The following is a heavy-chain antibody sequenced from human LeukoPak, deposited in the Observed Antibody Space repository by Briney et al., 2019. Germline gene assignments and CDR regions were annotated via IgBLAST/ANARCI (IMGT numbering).Heavy chain of an antibody. CDR3: AKDRWPSGSYSDY. D-gene: IGHD1-26*01. Sequence: PGGSLRLSCAASGFTFNNYGMSWVRQAPGKGLEWLSSISDGGDRTFYAASVKGRFTISRDNSKNTLFLQMNSLRAEDTAVYYCAKDRWPSGSYSDYWGQGTLVTVSS. J-gene: IGHJ4*02. CDR2: ISDGGDRT. CDR1: GFTFNNYG. V-gene: IGHV3-23*01.